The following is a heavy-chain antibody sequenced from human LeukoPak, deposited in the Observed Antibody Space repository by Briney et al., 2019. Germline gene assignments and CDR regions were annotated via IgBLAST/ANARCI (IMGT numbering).Heavy chain of an antibody. CDR3: TRPEYDYGDYDEAFDI. J-gene: IGHJ3*02. Sequence: PGGSLRLSCAASGFTFSGSAMHWVRQASGKGLEWVGRIRSKANSYATAYAASVKGRFTISRDDSKNTAYLQMNSLKTEDTAVYYCTRPEYDYGDYDEAFDIWGQGTMVTVSS. D-gene: IGHD4-17*01. CDR2: IRSKANSYAT. CDR1: GFTFSGSA. V-gene: IGHV3-73*01.